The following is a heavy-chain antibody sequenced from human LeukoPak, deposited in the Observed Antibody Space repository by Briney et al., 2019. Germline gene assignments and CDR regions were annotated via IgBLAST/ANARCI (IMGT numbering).Heavy chain of an antibody. Sequence: ASVEVSCKASGYTFTSYYMHWVRQAPGQGLEWMGIINPSGGSTSYAQKFQGRVTMTRDTSTSTVYMELSSLRSEDTAVYYCATSTSSEGYYFDYWGQGTLVTVSS. V-gene: IGHV1-46*01. J-gene: IGHJ4*02. D-gene: IGHD2-2*01. CDR3: ATSTSSEGYYFDY. CDR2: INPSGGST. CDR1: GYTFTSYY.